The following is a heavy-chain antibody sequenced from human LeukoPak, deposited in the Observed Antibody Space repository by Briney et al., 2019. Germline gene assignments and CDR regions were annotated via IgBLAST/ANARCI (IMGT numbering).Heavy chain of an antibody. J-gene: IGHJ4*02. V-gene: IGHV1-18*01. Sequence: ASVKVSCKASGYTFTSYGISWVRQAPGQGLEWMGWISAYSGNTNYAQKLQGRVTMTTDTSTSTAYMELRSLRSDDTAVYYCARGTALNDYGDSSDDWGQGTLVTVSS. D-gene: IGHD4-17*01. CDR1: GYTFTSYG. CDR3: ARGTALNDYGDSSDD. CDR2: ISAYSGNT.